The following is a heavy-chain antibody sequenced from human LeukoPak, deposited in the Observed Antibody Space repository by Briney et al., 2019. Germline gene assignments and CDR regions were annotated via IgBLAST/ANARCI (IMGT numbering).Heavy chain of an antibody. D-gene: IGHD5-18*01. CDR2: IYTTGRA. CDR1: SGSINSYY. V-gene: IGHV4-4*07. J-gene: IGHJ4*02. CDR3: ARHGYTASHFFLDY. Sequence: PSETLSLTCSVSSGSINSYYWGWVRQPAGRGLEWIGRIYTTGRADYDPSLQSRVAMSIDTSQNQFSLNLKSVTAADTATYFCARHGYTASHFFLDYWSQGALVTVSS.